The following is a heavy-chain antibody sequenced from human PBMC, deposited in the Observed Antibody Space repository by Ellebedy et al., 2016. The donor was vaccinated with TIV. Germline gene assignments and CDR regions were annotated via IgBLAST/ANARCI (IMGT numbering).Heavy chain of an antibody. Sequence: GGSLRLSCAASGFIFSDYWMHWVRQVPGKGLAWVSRINTDGSYTSYADSVKGRFTISRDNAKNSLYLQMNSLRAEDTAVYYCAGRAYNWNDGSLFDYWGQGTLVTVSS. J-gene: IGHJ4*02. V-gene: IGHV3-74*01. CDR2: INTDGSYT. D-gene: IGHD1-1*01. CDR1: GFIFSDYW. CDR3: AGRAYNWNDGSLFDY.